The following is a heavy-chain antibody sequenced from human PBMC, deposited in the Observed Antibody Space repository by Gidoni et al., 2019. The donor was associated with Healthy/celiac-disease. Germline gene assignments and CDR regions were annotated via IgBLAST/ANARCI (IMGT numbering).Heavy chain of an antibody. V-gene: IGHV4-59*08. Sequence: QVQLQESGTGLVKPSETLSLTCTVSGGSISSYYWSWIRQPPGKGLDWIWYIYYSGSTNYNPSLKSRVTISVDTSKNQFSLKLSSVTAADTAVYYCARTGGITIFGRAPAIWGQGTMVTVSS. D-gene: IGHD3-3*01. CDR2: IYYSGST. J-gene: IGHJ3*02. CDR3: ARTGGITIFGRAPAI. CDR1: GGSISSYY.